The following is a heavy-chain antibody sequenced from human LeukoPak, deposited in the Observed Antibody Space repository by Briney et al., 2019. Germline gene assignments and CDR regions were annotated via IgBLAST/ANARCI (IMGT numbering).Heavy chain of an antibody. V-gene: IGHV1-24*01. CDR2: FDPEDGET. J-gene: IGHJ6*02. Sequence: ASVKVSCKVSGYTLTELSMHWVRQAPGTGLEWMGGFDPEDGETIYAQKFQGRVTMTEDTSTDTAYMELSSLRSEDTAVYYCATEAPPATVVTDYYHSGMDVWGQGTTVIVSS. CDR3: ATEAPPATVVTDYYHSGMDV. D-gene: IGHD4-23*01. CDR1: GYTLTELS.